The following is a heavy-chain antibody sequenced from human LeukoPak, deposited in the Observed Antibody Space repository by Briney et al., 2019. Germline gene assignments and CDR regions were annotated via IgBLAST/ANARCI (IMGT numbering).Heavy chain of an antibody. CDR3: ARFAHKAAAGTKGYFDY. Sequence: PSETLSLTCAVYGGSFSGYYWSWIRQPPGKGLEWIGEINHSGSTNYNPSIKSRVTISVNTSKNQFSLKLSSVTAADTAVYYCARFAHKAAAGTKGYFDYWGQGTLVTVSS. CDR2: INHSGST. CDR1: GGSFSGYY. D-gene: IGHD6-13*01. V-gene: IGHV4-34*01. J-gene: IGHJ4*02.